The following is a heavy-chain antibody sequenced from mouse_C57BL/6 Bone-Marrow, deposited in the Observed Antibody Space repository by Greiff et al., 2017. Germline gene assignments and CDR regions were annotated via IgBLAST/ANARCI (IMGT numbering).Heavy chain of an antibody. CDR2: ISYSGST. Sequence: EVQLQQSGPGMVKPSQSLSLTCTVTGYSITSGYDWHWIRHFPGNKLEWMGYISYSGSTNYNPSLKSRISITHDTSKNHFFLKLNSVTTEDTATYYCARGGDGYLFAYWGQGTLVTVSA. D-gene: IGHD2-3*01. J-gene: IGHJ3*01. CDR3: ARGGDGYLFAY. V-gene: IGHV3-1*01. CDR1: GYSITSGYD.